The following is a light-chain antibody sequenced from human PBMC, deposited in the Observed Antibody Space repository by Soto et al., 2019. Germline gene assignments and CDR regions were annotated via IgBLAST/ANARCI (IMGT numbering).Light chain of an antibody. CDR2: GTS. CDR3: QLVGT. J-gene: IGKJ3*01. Sequence: ENVLTQSPGTLSLSPGETATLSCRASQSVSSSYVAWYQQKPDQAPSHLVYGTSSRATGIPDRFSGSGSGTDSTLSISRLEPEDFAVYFCQLVGTCGSGTKV. CDR1: QSVSSSY. V-gene: IGKV3-20*01.